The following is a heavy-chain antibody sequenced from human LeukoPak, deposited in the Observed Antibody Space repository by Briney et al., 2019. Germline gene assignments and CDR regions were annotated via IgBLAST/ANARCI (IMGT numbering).Heavy chain of an antibody. Sequence: GGSLRPSCAASGFTFSSYGMHWVRQAPGKGLEWVAVISYDGSNKYYADSVKGRFTVSRDNSKNTLYLQMNSLRAEDTAVYYCAKAEEYGSYYYYAMDVWGQGTTVTVSS. J-gene: IGHJ6*02. CDR2: ISYDGSNK. D-gene: IGHD2/OR15-2a*01. CDR1: GFTFSSYG. CDR3: AKAEEYGSYYYYAMDV. V-gene: IGHV3-30*18.